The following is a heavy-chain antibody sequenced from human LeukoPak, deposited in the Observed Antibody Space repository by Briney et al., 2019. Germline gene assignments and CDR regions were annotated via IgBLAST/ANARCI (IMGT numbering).Heavy chain of an antibody. Sequence: GGSLRLSCAASGFTFSSYAIHWVRQAQGKGLEWVAVISYDGTYKYYADSVKGRFNISRDNSKNTLFLQMNSLRDEDTAVYYCARDSHCSSTSCYYYMDVWGKGTTVTVSS. D-gene: IGHD2-2*01. J-gene: IGHJ6*03. V-gene: IGHV3-30-3*01. CDR2: ISYDGTYK. CDR3: ARDSHCSSTSCYYYMDV. CDR1: GFTFSSYA.